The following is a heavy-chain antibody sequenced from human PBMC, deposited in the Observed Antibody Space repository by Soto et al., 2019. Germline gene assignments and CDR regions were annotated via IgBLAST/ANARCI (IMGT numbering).Heavy chain of an antibody. CDR3: ASGRVDTAMVTFWFDP. Sequence: SETLSLTCTVSGGSISSGGYYWSWIRQHPGKGLEWIGYIYYSGSTYYNPSLKSRVTISVDTSKNQFSLKLSSVTAADTAVYYCASGRVDTAMVTFWFDPWGQGTLVTVSS. CDR1: GGSISSGGYY. J-gene: IGHJ5*02. CDR2: IYYSGST. D-gene: IGHD5-18*01. V-gene: IGHV4-31*03.